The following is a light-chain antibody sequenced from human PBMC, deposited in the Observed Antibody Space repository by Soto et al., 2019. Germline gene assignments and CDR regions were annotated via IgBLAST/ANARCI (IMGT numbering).Light chain of an antibody. CDR3: CSHAGSHVI. CDR2: EVS. Sequence: QSALTQPASVSGSPGQSITISCPGTTSDVGTYKFVSWYQQHPGIAPKLMIYEVSERPSGVSNRFSGSKSGNTASLTISGLQAEDEADYYCCSHAGSHVIFGGGTKLTVL. J-gene: IGLJ2*01. V-gene: IGLV2-23*02. CDR1: TSDVGTYKF.